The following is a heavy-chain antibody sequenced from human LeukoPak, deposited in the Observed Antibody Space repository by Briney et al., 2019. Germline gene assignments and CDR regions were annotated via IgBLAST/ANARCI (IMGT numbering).Heavy chain of an antibody. CDR2: ISGSGGST. CDR1: GFTFSSYG. V-gene: IGHV3-23*01. CDR3: AKDDHYYFPLGRTDY. J-gene: IGHJ4*02. Sequence: GGSLRLSCAASGFTFSSYGMSWVRQAPGKGLEWVSAISGSGGSTYYADSVKGRFTISRDNSKNTLYLQMNSLRAEDTAVYYCAKDDHYYFPLGRTDYWGQGTLVTVSS. D-gene: IGHD3-10*01.